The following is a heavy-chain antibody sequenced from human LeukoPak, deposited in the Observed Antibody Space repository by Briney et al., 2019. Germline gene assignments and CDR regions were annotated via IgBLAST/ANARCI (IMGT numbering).Heavy chain of an antibody. CDR3: AKSLEVIASWFDP. J-gene: IGHJ5*02. Sequence: SGGSLRLSCAASGFSFSNYAMSWVRQAPGKGLEWVSSISGNSGGRTYYADSVKGRFTISRDKCKNTLYLQMNSLRVEDTAVYYCAKSLEVIASWFDPWGQGTLVTVSS. CDR1: GFSFSNYA. D-gene: IGHD2-15*01. CDR2: ISGNSGGRT. V-gene: IGHV3-23*01.